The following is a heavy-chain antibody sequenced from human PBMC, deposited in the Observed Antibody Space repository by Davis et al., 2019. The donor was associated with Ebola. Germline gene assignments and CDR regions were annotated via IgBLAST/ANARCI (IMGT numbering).Heavy chain of an antibody. J-gene: IGHJ5*02. CDR3: TRGKWFDP. CDR1: GYTFTSYY. Sequence: ASVKVSCKASGYTFTSYYMHWVRQAPGQGLEWMGIINPSGGSTSYAQRFQGRVTITADTSTHTAYMELSRLRSDDTAMYYCTRGKWFDPWGQGTLVAVSS. CDR2: INPSGGST. V-gene: IGHV1-46*01.